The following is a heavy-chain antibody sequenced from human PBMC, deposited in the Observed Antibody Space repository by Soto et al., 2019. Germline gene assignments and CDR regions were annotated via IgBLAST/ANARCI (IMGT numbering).Heavy chain of an antibody. CDR1: GFTFSSYW. Sequence: PGGSLRLSCAASGFTFSSYWMSWVRQAPGKGLEWVANIKQDGSEKYYVDSVKGRFTISRDNAKNSLYLQMNSLRAEDTAVYYCARDLLYSSRWYCCGMDVWGQGTTVTVSS. D-gene: IGHD6-13*01. CDR3: ARDLLYSSRWYCCGMDV. V-gene: IGHV3-7*01. CDR2: IKQDGSEK. J-gene: IGHJ6*02.